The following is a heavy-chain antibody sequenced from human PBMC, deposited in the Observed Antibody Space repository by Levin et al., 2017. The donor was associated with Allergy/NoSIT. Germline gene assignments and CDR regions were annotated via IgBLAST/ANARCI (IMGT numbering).Heavy chain of an antibody. Sequence: PSETLSLTCTVSGGSISSYYWSWIRQPPGKGLEWIGYIYYSGSTNYNPSLKSRVTISVDTSKNQFSLKLSSVTAADTAVYYCARSLDYDSGTDYWGQGTLVTVSS. CDR3: ARSLDYDSGTDY. J-gene: IGHJ4*02. V-gene: IGHV4-59*01. CDR1: GGSISSYY. CDR2: IYYSGST. D-gene: IGHD3-22*01.